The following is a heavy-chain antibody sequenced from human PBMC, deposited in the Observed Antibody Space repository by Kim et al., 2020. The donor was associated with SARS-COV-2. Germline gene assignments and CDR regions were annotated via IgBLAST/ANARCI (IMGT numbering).Heavy chain of an antibody. D-gene: IGHD1-26*01. J-gene: IGHJ5*01. Sequence: GESLKISCKGSGYSSTNYWIGWVRQMPGKGLEWMGIIYPGDSDTRYSPSFQGQVTISVDKSISTASLQRRRLNASATPLYYCPRRGSRSFASWRQAT. CDR3: PRRGSRSFAS. CDR2: IYPGDSDT. CDR1: GYSSTNYW. V-gene: IGHV5-51*01.